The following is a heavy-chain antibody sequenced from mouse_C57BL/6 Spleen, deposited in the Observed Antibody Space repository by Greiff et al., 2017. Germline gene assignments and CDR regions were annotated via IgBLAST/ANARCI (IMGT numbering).Heavy chain of an antibody. D-gene: IGHD1-1*01. Sequence: QVQLQQPGAELVKPGASVKLSCKASGYTFTSYWMHWVKQRPGQGLEWIGMIHPNSGSTNYNEKFKRKATLTVDKSSSTAYMQLSSLTSEDSAVYYCARWSYENAMDYWGQGTSVTVSS. CDR1: GYTFTSYW. J-gene: IGHJ4*01. CDR3: ARWSYENAMDY. CDR2: IHPNSGST. V-gene: IGHV1-64*01.